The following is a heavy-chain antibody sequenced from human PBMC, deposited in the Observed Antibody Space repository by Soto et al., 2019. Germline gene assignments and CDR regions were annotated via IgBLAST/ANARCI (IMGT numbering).Heavy chain of an antibody. CDR2: IYYSGSA. J-gene: IGHJ3*02. CDR3: ARRSDVDTAMVSDAFDI. CDR1: GGSISSSSYY. Sequence: SETLSLTCTVSGGSISSSSYYWGWIRRPPGKGLEWIGSIYYSGSAYYNPSLKSRVTISVDTSKNQFSLKLSSVTAADTAVYYCARRSDVDTAMVSDAFDIWGQGTMVTVSS. D-gene: IGHD5-18*01. V-gene: IGHV4-39*01.